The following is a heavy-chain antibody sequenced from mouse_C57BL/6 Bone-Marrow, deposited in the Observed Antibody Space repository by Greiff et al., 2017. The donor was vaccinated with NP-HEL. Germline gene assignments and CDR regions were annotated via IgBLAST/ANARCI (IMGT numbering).Heavy chain of an antibody. D-gene: IGHD3-3*01. CDR2: IWSGGST. Sequence: VKVVESGPGLVQPSQSLSITCTVSGFSLTSYGVHWVRQSPGKGLEWLGVIWSGGSTDYNAAFISRLSISKDNSKSQVFFKMNSLQADDTAIYYCARNGGTGFYYYAMDYWGQGTSVTVSS. CDR3: ARNGGTGFYYYAMDY. V-gene: IGHV2-2*01. CDR1: GFSLTSYG. J-gene: IGHJ4*01.